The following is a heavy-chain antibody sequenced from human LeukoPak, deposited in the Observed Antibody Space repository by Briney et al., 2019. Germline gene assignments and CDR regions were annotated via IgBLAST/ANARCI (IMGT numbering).Heavy chain of an antibody. CDR1: GFTFSSYE. D-gene: IGHD3-10*01. V-gene: IGHV3-48*03. J-gene: IGHJ3*02. CDR3: AKDSEMVRGVIDAFDI. CDR2: ISSSGGAI. Sequence: GGSLRLSCAASGFTFSSYEMTWVRQAPKKGLEWVSYISSSGGAIYYADSVKGRFTISRDNAKNSLSLQMNSLRAEDTAVYYCAKDSEMVRGVIDAFDIWGQGTWSPSLQ.